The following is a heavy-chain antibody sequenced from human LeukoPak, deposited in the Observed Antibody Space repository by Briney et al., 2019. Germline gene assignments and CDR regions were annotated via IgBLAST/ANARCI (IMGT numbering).Heavy chain of an antibody. CDR1: GFTFSSYG. CDR3: VKDDGTYYFDS. V-gene: IGHV3-30*02. CDR2: TRYDGSNK. Sequence: GGSLRLSGKASGFTFSSYGMHWVRQAPGKGLQWVAFTRYDGSNKDYADFVNGRFTISRDNSEDMLYLEMNSLSPEDTAVYYCVKDDGTYYFDSWGRGTLVTVST. J-gene: IGHJ4*02. D-gene: IGHD2-21*01.